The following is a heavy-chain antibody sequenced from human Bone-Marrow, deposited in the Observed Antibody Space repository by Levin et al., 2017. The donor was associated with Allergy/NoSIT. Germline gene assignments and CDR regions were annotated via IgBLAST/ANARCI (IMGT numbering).Heavy chain of an antibody. D-gene: IGHD5-18*01. Sequence: GGSLRLSCAASGFTFSSYAMHWVRQAPGKGLEWVAVISYDGSSKYYADSVKGRFTVSRDNSKNTLYLQMNSLRAEDTAVYYCARDMYRQLWFPYYHYYGMDVWGQGTTVTVSS. J-gene: IGHJ6*02. V-gene: IGHV3-30-3*01. CDR1: GFTFSSYA. CDR2: ISYDGSSK. CDR3: ARDMYRQLWFPYYHYYGMDV.